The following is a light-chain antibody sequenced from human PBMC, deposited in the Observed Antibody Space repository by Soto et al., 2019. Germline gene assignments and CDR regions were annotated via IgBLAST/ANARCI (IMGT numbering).Light chain of an antibody. Sequence: EMLITQSPATLSVSPLERATLSCRASQSVSSKLAWYQQKPGQAPRLLIYDTSTRATGIPARFSGSGSGTEFTLTISSLQSEDFAVYYCQQYSNWPPITFGQGTRLEIK. CDR3: QQYSNWPPIT. CDR2: DTS. CDR1: QSVSSK. J-gene: IGKJ5*01. V-gene: IGKV3-15*01.